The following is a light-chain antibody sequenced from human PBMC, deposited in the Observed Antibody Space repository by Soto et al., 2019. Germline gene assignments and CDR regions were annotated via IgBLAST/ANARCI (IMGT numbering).Light chain of an antibody. J-gene: IGKJ5*01. CDR3: QQYYSTPIT. CDR2: WAS. Sequence: DIVMTQSPDSLAVSLGERATINCKSSQSVLYSSNNNNYLAWYQQKPGQPPKLLIYWASTRESGVPDRFSGSGSGTDFTLTISSLQAEDVAVYYCQQYYSTPITFGQGTRLGIK. V-gene: IGKV4-1*01. CDR1: QSVLYSSNNNNY.